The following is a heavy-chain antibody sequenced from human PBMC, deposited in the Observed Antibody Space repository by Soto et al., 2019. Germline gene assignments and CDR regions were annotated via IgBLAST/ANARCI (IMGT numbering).Heavy chain of an antibody. D-gene: IGHD4-17*01. J-gene: IGHJ4*03. CDR3: ARPIRGDYAPGGSDF. CDR2: IYPGDSDT. Sequence: PGESLKISCKGSGYSFTSYWIGWVRQMPGKGLEWMGIIYPGDSDTRYSPSFQGQVTFSADKSINTAYLQWSSLKASDTAMYYCARPIRGDYAPGGSDFSGPGIIGTVSS. V-gene: IGHV5-51*01. CDR1: GYSFTSYW.